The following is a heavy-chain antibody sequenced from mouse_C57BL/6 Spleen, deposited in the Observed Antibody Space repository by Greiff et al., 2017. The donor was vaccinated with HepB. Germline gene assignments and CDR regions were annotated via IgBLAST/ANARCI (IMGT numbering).Heavy chain of an antibody. J-gene: IGHJ3*01. Sequence: VQLQQSGAELMKPGASVKLSCKATGYTFTGYWIEWVKQRPGHGLEWIGEILPGSGSTNYNEKFKGKATFTADTSSNTAYMQLSSLTTEDSAIYYCARDIYYYGSSRAWFAYWGQGTLVTVSA. D-gene: IGHD1-1*01. CDR2: ILPGSGST. CDR1: GYTFTGYW. CDR3: ARDIYYYGSSRAWFAY. V-gene: IGHV1-9*01.